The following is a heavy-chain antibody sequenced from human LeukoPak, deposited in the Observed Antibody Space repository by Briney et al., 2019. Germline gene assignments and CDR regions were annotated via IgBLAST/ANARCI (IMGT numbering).Heavy chain of an antibody. D-gene: IGHD3-9*01. Sequence: GGSLRLSCAASGLNFDKAWMTWVRQTPGKGLEWLGLMKSKPDGETTIYAAPVKDRFIISRDDSTSTLYLQMNSLKTEDTGVYYCVTDLTTNWGQGTLVTVSS. CDR1: GLNFDKAW. J-gene: IGHJ4*02. CDR3: VTDLTTN. V-gene: IGHV3-15*01. CDR2: MKSKPDGETT.